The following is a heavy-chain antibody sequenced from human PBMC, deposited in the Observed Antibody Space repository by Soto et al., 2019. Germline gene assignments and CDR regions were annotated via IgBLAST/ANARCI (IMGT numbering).Heavy chain of an antibody. CDR2: ISGSGDST. V-gene: IGHV3-23*01. D-gene: IGHD1-26*01. CDR3: ARRGSGSYSDY. J-gene: IGHJ4*02. CDR1: GFTFSSYA. Sequence: EVQLLESGGGLVQPGGSLRLSCAASGFTFSSYAMRWVRQAPVKGLEWVSAISGSGDSTYYADSVKGRFTISRDNSKTTLYLQMNSLRAEDTAVYYCARRGSGSYSDYWGQGPLVTVSS.